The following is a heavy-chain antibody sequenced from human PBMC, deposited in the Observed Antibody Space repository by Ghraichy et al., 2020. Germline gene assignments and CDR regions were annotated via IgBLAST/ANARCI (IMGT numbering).Heavy chain of an antibody. D-gene: IGHD2-2*01. CDR1: GFSFDDYT. Sequence: GGYLRLSCAASGFSFDDYTMHWVRQGPGKGLEWVSLITWDGGTTYYADSVKGRFTISRDNSKNSLYLQMNSLKTEDTALYYCAKEGSSTRPFDYWGQGTLVNVSS. CDR2: ITWDGGTT. V-gene: IGHV3-43*01. J-gene: IGHJ4*02. CDR3: AKEGSSTRPFDY.